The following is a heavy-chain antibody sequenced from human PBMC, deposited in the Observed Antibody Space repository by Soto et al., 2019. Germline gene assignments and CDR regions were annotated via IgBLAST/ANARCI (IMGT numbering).Heavy chain of an antibody. Sequence: ASVKVACKASGCIFTSSSVQWARQARGQRLEWIGWITVGTGNTNYAQKFQERVTITRDMSTSTAYMELSNLRSEDTAIYYCAAGDSSGYYGGWGQGTQVTVSS. D-gene: IGHD3-22*01. CDR1: GCIFTSSS. CDR2: ITVGTGNT. V-gene: IGHV1-58*01. CDR3: AAGDSSGYYGG. J-gene: IGHJ4*02.